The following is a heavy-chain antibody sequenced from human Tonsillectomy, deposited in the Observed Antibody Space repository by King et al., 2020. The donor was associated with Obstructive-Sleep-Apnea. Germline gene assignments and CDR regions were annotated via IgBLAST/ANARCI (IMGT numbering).Heavy chain of an antibody. J-gene: IGHJ2*01. Sequence: QLVQSGGGLVQPGGSLRLSCGFTVSSNYMSWVRQAPGKGLGWGSVIYSGGSSYYEAPVMGRFTISRDISNNTLYLQMNSLKAEDTAVYYCARAPFIWTDYEQSWYFDLWGRGTLVTVSS. CDR3: ARAPFIWTDYEQSWYFDL. D-gene: IGHD3/OR15-3a*01. CDR2: IYSGGSS. CDR1: FTVSSNY. V-gene: IGHV3-66*01.